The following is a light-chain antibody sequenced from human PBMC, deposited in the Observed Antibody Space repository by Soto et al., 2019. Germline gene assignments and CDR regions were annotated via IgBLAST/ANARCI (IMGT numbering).Light chain of an antibody. CDR1: QIVNTR. V-gene: IGKV3-15*01. J-gene: IGKJ2*03. CDR2: GAS. CDR3: QQYYDWYS. Sequence: VLTQSPATLSVSPGDRATLSCRASQIVNTRLAWYQQKPGQAPRLLIYGASTRATGIPARFSGSGSGTEFTLTISSLQSEDFAVYYCQQYYDWYSFGQGTKLNI.